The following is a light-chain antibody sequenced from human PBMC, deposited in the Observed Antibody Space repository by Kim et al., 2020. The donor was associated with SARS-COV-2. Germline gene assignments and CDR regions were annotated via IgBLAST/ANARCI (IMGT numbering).Light chain of an antibody. CDR3: QQTYNTPMT. J-gene: IGKJ1*01. Sequence: DIQMTQSPSSLSASVGDRVTITCRASQGIKTYLNWYQQKPGKPPKFLIYDASTLQSGVPSRFSGGGSGTDFTLTIRGLQPEDFATYYCQQTYNTPMTFGQGTKVDIK. CDR2: DAS. V-gene: IGKV1-39*01. CDR1: QGIKTY.